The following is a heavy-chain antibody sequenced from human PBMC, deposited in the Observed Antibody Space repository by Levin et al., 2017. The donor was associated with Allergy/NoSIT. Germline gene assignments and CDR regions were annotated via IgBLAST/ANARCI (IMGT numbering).Heavy chain of an antibody. Sequence: SCTVSGGSISSYYWSWIRQPPGKGLEWIGYIKYSGSTNYSPSLKSRVTISLDTSQNQFSLRLSSVTAADTAVYYCGRHRDAYNAFDYWGQGTLVTVSS. CDR1: GGSISSYY. J-gene: IGHJ4*02. CDR2: IKYSGST. CDR3: GRHRDAYNAFDY. D-gene: IGHD5-24*01. V-gene: IGHV4-59*08.